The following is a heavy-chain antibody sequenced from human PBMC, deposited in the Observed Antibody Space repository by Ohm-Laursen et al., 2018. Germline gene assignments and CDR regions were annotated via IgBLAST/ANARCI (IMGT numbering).Heavy chain of an antibody. D-gene: IGHD2/OR15-2a*01. J-gene: IGHJ3*01. CDR3: ARTYCNSATCFHPFDV. CDR1: GYTFTVYG. CDR2: ISAYNGIT. Sequence: ASVKVSCKTSGYTFTVYGISWVRQAPGQGLEWMGWISAYNGITNYVQNLQGRVTMTTDTSTSTVYIELRSLRSDDTAVYYCARTYCNSATCFHPFDVWGQGTMVTVSS. V-gene: IGHV1-18*01.